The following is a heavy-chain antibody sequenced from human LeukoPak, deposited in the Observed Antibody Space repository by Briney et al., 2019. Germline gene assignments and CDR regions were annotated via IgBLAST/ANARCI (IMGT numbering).Heavy chain of an antibody. D-gene: IGHD2-2*01. J-gene: IGHJ4*02. CDR1: GFTFSSYA. Sequence: AGGSLRLSCAASGFTFSSYAMHWVRQAPGKGLEYVSAISSNGGSTYYANSVKGRFTISRDNSKSTLYLQMGSLRAEDMAVYYCARALRDIVVVPAAASDYWGQGTLVTVSS. CDR2: ISSNGGST. V-gene: IGHV3-64*01. CDR3: ARALRDIVVVPAAASDY.